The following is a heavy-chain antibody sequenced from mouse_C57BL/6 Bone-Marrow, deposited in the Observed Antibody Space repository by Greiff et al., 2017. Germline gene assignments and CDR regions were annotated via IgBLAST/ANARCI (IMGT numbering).Heavy chain of an antibody. CDR2: ISDGGSYT. J-gene: IGHJ2*01. Sequence: EVQRVESGGGLVKPGGSLKLSCAASGFTFSSYAMSWVRQTPEKRLEWVATISDGGSYTYYPDNVKGRFTISRDNAKNNLYLQMSHLKSEDTAMYYCASDDVSFDYWGKGTTLTVSS. D-gene: IGHD2-3*01. CDR1: GFTFSSYA. CDR3: ASDDVSFDY. V-gene: IGHV5-4*01.